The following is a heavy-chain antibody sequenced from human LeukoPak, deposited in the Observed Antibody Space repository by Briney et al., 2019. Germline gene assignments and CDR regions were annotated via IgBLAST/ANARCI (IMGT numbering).Heavy chain of an antibody. D-gene: IGHD3-22*01. V-gene: IGHV4-59*01. J-gene: IGHJ4*02. Sequence: SETLSLTCTVSGGSISSYYWSWIRQPPGKGLEWLGYIYYSGSTNYNPSLKSRVTISVDTSKNQFSLKLSSVTAADTAVYYCARVFYYDSSGYYYPGAIDYWGQGTLVTVSS. CDR3: ARVFYYDSSGYYYPGAIDY. CDR1: GGSISSYY. CDR2: IYYSGST.